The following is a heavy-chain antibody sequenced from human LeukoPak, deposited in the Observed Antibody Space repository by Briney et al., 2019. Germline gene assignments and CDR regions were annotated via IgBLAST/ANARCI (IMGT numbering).Heavy chain of an antibody. CDR1: GGTFSSYA. CDR2: IIPIFGTA. D-gene: IGHD1-14*01. J-gene: IGHJ6*03. V-gene: IGHV1-69*05. Sequence: GASVKVSCKASGGTFSSYAISWVRQAPGQGLEWMGRIIPIFGTANCAQKFQGRVTITTDESTSTAYMELSSLRSEDTAVYYCARVVITARRNHYYYYMDVWGKGTTVTVSS. CDR3: ARVVITARRNHYYYYMDV.